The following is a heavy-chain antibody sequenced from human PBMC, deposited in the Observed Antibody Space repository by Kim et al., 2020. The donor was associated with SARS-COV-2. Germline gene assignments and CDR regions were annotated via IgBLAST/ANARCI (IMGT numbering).Heavy chain of an antibody. CDR1: GFSFSDYY. D-gene: IGHD2-15*01. Sequence: GGSLRLSCAASGFSFSDYYMSWIRQSPGQGLQCLSYISRDGSTIYYADSVKGRFTISRDIAKNSLFLQMNSLRAEDTATYYCATGLYYYSSAKTFDHLGQGTLLTVSS. CDR3: ATGLYYYSSAKTFDH. CDR2: ISRDGSTI. V-gene: IGHV3-11*01. J-gene: IGHJ4*02.